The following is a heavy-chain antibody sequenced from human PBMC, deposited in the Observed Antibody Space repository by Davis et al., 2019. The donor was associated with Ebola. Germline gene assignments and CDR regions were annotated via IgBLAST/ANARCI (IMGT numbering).Heavy chain of an antibody. J-gene: IGHJ6*02. Sequence: GGSLRLSCAASGFTFSNAWMSWVRQAPGKGLEWVGRIKSKTDGGTTDYAAPVKGRFTISRDDSKNTLYLQMNSLKTEDTAVYYCARGGVGGYCSGSSCYVYYYYYGMDVWGQGTTVTVSS. CDR3: ARGGVGGYCSGSSCYVYYYYYGMDV. CDR2: IKSKTDGGTT. D-gene: IGHD2-15*01. CDR1: GFTFSNAW. V-gene: IGHV3-15*01.